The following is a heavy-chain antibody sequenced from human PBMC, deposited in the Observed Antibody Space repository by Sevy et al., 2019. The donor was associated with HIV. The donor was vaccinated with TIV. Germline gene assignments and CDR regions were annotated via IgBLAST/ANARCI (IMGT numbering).Heavy chain of an antibody. Sequence: GESLKISCAASGLTFSTYGMHWVRQAPGKGLEWVAVISYDGNIQYYADSVKGRFTVSRDNSKNTLYLQMKSLRAEDSAVYYCAKDQGGYNYAPGYWGQGTLVTVSS. D-gene: IGHD5-18*01. CDR1: GLTFSTYG. J-gene: IGHJ4*02. CDR2: ISYDGNIQ. V-gene: IGHV3-30*18. CDR3: AKDQGGYNYAPGY.